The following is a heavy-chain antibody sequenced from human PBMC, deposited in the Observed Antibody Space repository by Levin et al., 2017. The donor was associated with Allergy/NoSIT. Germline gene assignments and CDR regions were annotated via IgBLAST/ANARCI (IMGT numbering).Heavy chain of an antibody. Sequence: KTSETLSLTCAVSGGSISSGGYSWSWIRQPPGKGLEWIGYIYHSGSTYYNPSLKSRVTISVDRSKNQFSLKLSSVTAADTAVYYCARFYDSSGFIVNWGQGTLVTVSS. CDR1: GGSISSGGYS. V-gene: IGHV4-30-2*01. CDR3: ARFYDSSGFIVN. J-gene: IGHJ4*02. D-gene: IGHD3-22*01. CDR2: IYHSGST.